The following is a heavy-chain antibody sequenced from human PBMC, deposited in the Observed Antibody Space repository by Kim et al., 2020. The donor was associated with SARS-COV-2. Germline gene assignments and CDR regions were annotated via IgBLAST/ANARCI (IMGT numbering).Heavy chain of an antibody. V-gene: IGHV4-34*01. Sequence: LKSRVTISVDTSKNQFSLKLSSVTAADTAVYYCARGRYYYGSGSPYAFDIWGQGTMVTVSS. D-gene: IGHD3-10*01. CDR3: ARGRYYYGSGSPYAFDI. J-gene: IGHJ3*02.